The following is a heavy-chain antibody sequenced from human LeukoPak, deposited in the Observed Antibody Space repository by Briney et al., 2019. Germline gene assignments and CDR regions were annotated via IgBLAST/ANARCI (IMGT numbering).Heavy chain of an antibody. CDR3: ARDRTGPLSYYYGIDP. D-gene: IGHD3-10*01. J-gene: IGHJ5*02. Sequence: SETLSLTCTVSGDSISSYYWSWIRQPPGKGLEWVGYIFYSGNTNYNPSLKSRVTISVDTSKNQFSLKLSSVTAADTAVYYCARDRTGPLSYYYGIDPWGQGTLVTVSS. CDR1: GDSISSYY. CDR2: IFYSGNT. V-gene: IGHV4-59*01.